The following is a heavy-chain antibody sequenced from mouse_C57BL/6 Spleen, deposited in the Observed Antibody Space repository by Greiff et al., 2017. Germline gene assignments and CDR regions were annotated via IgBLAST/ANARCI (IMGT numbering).Heavy chain of an antibody. Sequence: VKLLEPGAELVKPGASVKFSCKASGYAFTSSWMHWVKQRPGQGLEWIGMIHPNSGGTNYNEKFKSKATLTAAKSSSTAYMQLSSLPSEVSAVYYCAQTGSSYAMDYWGQGTSVTVSS. CDR2: IHPNSGGT. J-gene: IGHJ4*01. D-gene: IGHD1-1*01. CDR1: GYAFTSSW. V-gene: IGHV1-64*01. CDR3: AQTGSSYAMDY.